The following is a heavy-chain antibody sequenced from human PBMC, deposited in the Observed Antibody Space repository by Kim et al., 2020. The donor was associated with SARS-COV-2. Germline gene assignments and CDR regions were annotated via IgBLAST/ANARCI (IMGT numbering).Heavy chain of an antibody. CDR1: GYTFTSYV. CDR3: AREIVGDWGGLDY. D-gene: IGHD2-21*02. J-gene: IGHJ4*02. V-gene: IGHV7-4-1*02. CDR2: INTKTGNP. Sequence: ASVKVSCKASGYTFTSYVMIWVRQAPGQGLEWMGWINTKTGNPTSVQGFAGRFVFSLDTSVSTAYLQISSLQAEDTAVYYCAREIVGDWGGLDYWGQGTLVTVSS.